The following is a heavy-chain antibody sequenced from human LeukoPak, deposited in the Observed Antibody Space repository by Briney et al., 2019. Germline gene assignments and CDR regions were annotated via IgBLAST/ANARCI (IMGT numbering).Heavy chain of an antibody. CDR1: GYTFASYD. V-gene: IGHV1-8*03. D-gene: IGHD5-12*01. Sequence: ASVKVSCKASGYTFASYDINWVRQATGQGLEWMGWMNPNSGNTGYAQKFQGRVTITRNTSISTAYMELSSLRSEDTAVYYCARVVVVATSDYYYYYMDVWGKGTTVTVSS. CDR2: MNPNSGNT. CDR3: ARVVVVATSDYYYYYMDV. J-gene: IGHJ6*03.